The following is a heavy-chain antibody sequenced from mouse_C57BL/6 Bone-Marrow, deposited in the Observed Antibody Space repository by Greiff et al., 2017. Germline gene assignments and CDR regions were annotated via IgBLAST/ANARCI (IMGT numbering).Heavy chain of an antibody. CDR1: EYEFPSHD. V-gene: IGHV5-2*03. CDR3: ARHHWDGWFAY. CDR2: INRDGGST. J-gene: IGHJ3*01. Sequence: EVKLVESGGGLVQPGASLKLSCESNEYEFPSHDMSWVRKTPEKRLELVAAINRDGGSTYYPDTMERRFIISRDNTNKTPYLQLSSLRSEDTAWYYCARHHWDGWFAYWGQETMVTVSA. D-gene: IGHD4-1*01.